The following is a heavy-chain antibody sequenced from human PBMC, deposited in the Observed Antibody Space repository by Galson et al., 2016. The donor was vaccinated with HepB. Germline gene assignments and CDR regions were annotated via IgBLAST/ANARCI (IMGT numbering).Heavy chain of an antibody. D-gene: IGHD3-16*01. CDR1: DFSFRSYA. V-gene: IGHV3-23*01. J-gene: IGHJ4*02. CDR2: ITGGAGTT. Sequence: SLRLSCAASDFSFRSYAMAWVRQAPGKGLEWVSTITGGAGTTFYADSVKGRFSISRDNSKNTLHLQITGLRAEDTAVYYCARAAGGVMGSYYFGYWGQGTLVTVSA. CDR3: ARAAGGVMGSYYFGY.